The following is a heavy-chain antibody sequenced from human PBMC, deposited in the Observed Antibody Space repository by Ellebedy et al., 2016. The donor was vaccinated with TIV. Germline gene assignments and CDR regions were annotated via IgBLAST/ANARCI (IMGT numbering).Heavy chain of an antibody. CDR2: IKPSGGGT. Sequence: AASVKVSCTASGHSFTGYYIHWVRQAPGQGLEWMGMIKPSGGGTSYAQNFQGRVTMSRDTSTSTVYMELSSLRSEDTAVYYSARGVGGEGRYWGQGTLVTVSS. J-gene: IGHJ4*02. V-gene: IGHV1-46*01. CDR3: ARGVGGEGRY. D-gene: IGHD3-16*01. CDR1: GHSFTGYY.